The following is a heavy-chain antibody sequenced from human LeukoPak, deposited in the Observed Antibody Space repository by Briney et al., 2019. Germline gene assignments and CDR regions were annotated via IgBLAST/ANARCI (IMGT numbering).Heavy chain of an antibody. D-gene: IGHD3-22*01. V-gene: IGHV1-2*06. J-gene: IGHJ4*02. CDR1: GYTFTGYY. CDR3: AMTGAKYYYDSSGYYTLDY. Sequence: ASVKVSCKASGYTFTGYYMHWVRQAPGQGLEWMGRINPNSGGTNYAQKFQGRVTMTRDTSISTAYMELSRLRSDGTAVYYCAMTGAKYYYDSSGYYTLDYWGQGTLVTVSS. CDR2: INPNSGGT.